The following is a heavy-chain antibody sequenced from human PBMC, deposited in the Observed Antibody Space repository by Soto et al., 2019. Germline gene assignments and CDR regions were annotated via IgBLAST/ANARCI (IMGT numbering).Heavy chain of an antibody. CDR3: ASPTYGSGTDYYYYYYGMDV. Sequence: ASVKVSCKASGGTFSSYAISWVRQAPGQGLEWMGGIIPIFGTANYAQKFQGRVTITADESTSTAYMELSSLRSEDTAVYYCASPTYGSGTDYYYYYYGMDVWGQGTTVTVSS. D-gene: IGHD3-10*01. J-gene: IGHJ6*02. V-gene: IGHV1-69*13. CDR2: IIPIFGTA. CDR1: GGTFSSYA.